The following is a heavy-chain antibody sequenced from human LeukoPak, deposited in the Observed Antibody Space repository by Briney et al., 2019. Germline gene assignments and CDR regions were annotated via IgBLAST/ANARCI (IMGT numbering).Heavy chain of an antibody. D-gene: IGHD3-10*01. V-gene: IGHV1-8*01. CDR1: GYTFTSYD. J-gene: IGHJ5*02. Sequence: ASVKVSCKASGYTFTSYDINWVRQATGQGLEWMGWMNPNSGNTGYAQKFQGRVTMTRNTSISTAYMELSSLRSEDTAVYYCARGSITMVRGVIILNWFDPWGQGTLVTVSS. CDR2: MNPNSGNT. CDR3: ARGSITMVRGVIILNWFDP.